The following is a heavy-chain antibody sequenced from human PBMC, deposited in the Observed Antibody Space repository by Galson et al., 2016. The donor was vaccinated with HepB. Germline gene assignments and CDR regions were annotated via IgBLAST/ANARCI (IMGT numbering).Heavy chain of an antibody. Sequence: SVKVSCKASGYIFTAYYLHWVRQAPGQGLEWMGIINPSFGSTSYAQKFQGRVTMTRDTSTSTVYMEVSSLRSEDTAVYYCARDPGDGYNLPYDYWGQGTLVTVSS. V-gene: IGHV1-46*01. D-gene: IGHD5-24*01. J-gene: IGHJ4*02. CDR3: ARDPGDGYNLPYDY. CDR2: INPSFGST. CDR1: GYIFTAYY.